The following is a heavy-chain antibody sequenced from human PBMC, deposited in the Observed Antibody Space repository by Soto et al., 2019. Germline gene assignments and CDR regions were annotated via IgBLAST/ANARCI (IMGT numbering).Heavy chain of an antibody. J-gene: IGHJ6*01. CDR2: SSSGSSYI. Sequence: GGTLRLSCAASGFTFSSYSMNWGRQAPGKGLEGVASSSSGSSYIYYANSVKGRLTISMENANNSLYLQMNSMRAEDTPVYYCARDRSSSYYYGMXVWRQGTPVTV. CDR3: ARDRSSSYYYGMXV. D-gene: IGHD6-6*01. CDR1: GFTFSSYS. V-gene: IGHV3-21*01.